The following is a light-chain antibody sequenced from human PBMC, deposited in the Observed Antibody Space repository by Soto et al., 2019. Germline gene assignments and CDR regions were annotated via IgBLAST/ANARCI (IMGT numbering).Light chain of an antibody. J-gene: IGKJ1*01. V-gene: IGKV1-27*01. Sequence: DIQMAQSPSSLSASIGDRVTITCRASQGISEYLAWYQQRPGNAPNLLIYGASILQSGVPSRFSGSGSGTHFTLPISSLQPEDVATYYCHSYNTMSRTFGQGTTVEIK. CDR3: HSYNTMSRT. CDR2: GAS. CDR1: QGISEY.